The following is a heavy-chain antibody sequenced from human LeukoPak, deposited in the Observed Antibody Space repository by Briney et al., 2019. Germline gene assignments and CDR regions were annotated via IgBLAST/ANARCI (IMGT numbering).Heavy chain of an antibody. CDR1: GFTFSSYA. CDR3: ARGSRYFDWLSGFDY. Sequence: GGSLRLSCAAPGFTFSSYAMHWVRQAPGKGLEYVSAISSNGGSTYYANSVKGRFTISRDNSKNTLYLQMGSLRAEDMAVYYCARGSRYFDWLSGFDYWGQGTLVTVSS. CDR2: ISSNGGST. V-gene: IGHV3-64*01. D-gene: IGHD3-9*01. J-gene: IGHJ4*02.